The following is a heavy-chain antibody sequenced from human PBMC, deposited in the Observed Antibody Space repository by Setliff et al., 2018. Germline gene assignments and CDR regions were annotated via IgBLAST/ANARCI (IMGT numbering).Heavy chain of an antibody. D-gene: IGHD3-3*01. CDR2: IDHSGRT. J-gene: IGHJ4*02. CDR1: GVTIGGNNYYY. CDR3: RFWSGYYKNDY. Sequence: ETLSLTCSLSGVTIGGNNYYYWAWIRQPPGKGLEWIGEIDHSGRTNYNPSLRSRVTISLDTSKQQFSLNLISVTAADTAVYYCRFWSGYYKNDYWGQGTLVTVSS. V-gene: IGHV4-34*08.